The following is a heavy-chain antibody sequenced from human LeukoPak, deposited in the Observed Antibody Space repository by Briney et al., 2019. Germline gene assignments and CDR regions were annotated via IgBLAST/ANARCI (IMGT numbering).Heavy chain of an antibody. J-gene: IGHJ4*02. V-gene: IGHV3-30*04. CDR1: GFTFSDYT. D-gene: IGHD6-19*01. CDR2: ISHDGSTK. Sequence: GWSLRLSCAASGFTFSDYTIHWVRQAPGRGLEWVAGISHDGSTKYYADSVKARFTISRDNSKNTLYLQMNSLRTQDTAVYYCARAVTGTEDFDYWGQGTLVTVSS. CDR3: ARAVTGTEDFDY.